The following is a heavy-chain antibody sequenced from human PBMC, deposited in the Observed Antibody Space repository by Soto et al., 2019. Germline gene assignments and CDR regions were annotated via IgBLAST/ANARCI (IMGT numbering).Heavy chain of an antibody. CDR3: AKLVMEWLFDYFDY. CDR2: FSGSGGST. D-gene: IGHD3-3*01. J-gene: IGHJ4*02. V-gene: IGHV3-23*01. CDR1: GFTFSSYA. Sequence: EVQLLESGGGLVQPGGSLRLSCAASGFTFSSYAMSWVRQAPGKGLEWVSDFSGSGGSTYYADSVKGRFTISTDKSKNTLYLQMSSLKAEDTAAYYCAKLVMEWLFDYFDYWGQGTLVTVSS.